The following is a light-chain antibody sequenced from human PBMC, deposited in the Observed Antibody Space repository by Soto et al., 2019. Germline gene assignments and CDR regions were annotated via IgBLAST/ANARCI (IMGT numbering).Light chain of an antibody. CDR2: SDN. Sequence: QSVLTQPPSVSGSPGQRVTISCSGSSCNIGNNFVYWYQHLPGAAPTLVVYSDNHRPSGVPVRFSGSKSGTSASLTISGLRSEDEATYYCATWDDSLSGFVVFGGGTQLTVL. CDR3: ATWDDSLSGFVV. CDR1: SCNIGNNF. V-gene: IGLV1-47*01. J-gene: IGLJ7*01.